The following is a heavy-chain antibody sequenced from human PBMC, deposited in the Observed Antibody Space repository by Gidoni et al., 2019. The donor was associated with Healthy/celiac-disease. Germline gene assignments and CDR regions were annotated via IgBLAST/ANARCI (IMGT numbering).Heavy chain of an antibody. CDR1: GGSTSSYY. Sequence: QVQLQESGPGLVKPSETMSLTCTVSGGSTSSYYWSWIRQPPGKGLEWIGYIYYSGSTNYNPSLKSRVTISVDTSKNQFSLKLSSVTAADTAVYYCARFPAAMKGAYYYYGMDVWGQGTTVTVSS. CDR3: ARFPAAMKGAYYYYGMDV. CDR2: IYYSGST. V-gene: IGHV4-59*08. D-gene: IGHD2-2*01. J-gene: IGHJ6*02.